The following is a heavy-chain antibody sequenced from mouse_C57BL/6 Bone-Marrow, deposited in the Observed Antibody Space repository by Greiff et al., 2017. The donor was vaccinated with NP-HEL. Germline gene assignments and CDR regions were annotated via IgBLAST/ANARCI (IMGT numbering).Heavy chain of an antibody. CDR2: IDPNRGGT. CDR3: ARCPLLRLYDFDY. V-gene: IGHV1-72*01. Sequence: QVQLQQPGAELVKPGASVKLSCKASGYTFTSYWMHWVKQRPGRGLEWIGRIDPNRGGTKYNEKFKSQATLTVDKPSSTAYMQLSSLTSEVSAVYYCARCPLLRLYDFDYWGQGTTLTVSS. J-gene: IGHJ2*01. CDR1: GYTFTSYW. D-gene: IGHD1-1*01.